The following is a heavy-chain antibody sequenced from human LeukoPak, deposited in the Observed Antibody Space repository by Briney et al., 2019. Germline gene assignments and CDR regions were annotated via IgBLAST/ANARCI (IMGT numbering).Heavy chain of an antibody. J-gene: IGHJ3*02. D-gene: IGHD6-13*01. CDR2: IYPGDSDT. Sequence: GESLKISCKGSGYSFTSYWIGWVRQMPGKGLEWMGIIYPGDSDTRYSPSFQGQVTVSADKSISTAYPQWSSLKASDTAMYYCARQEQQLVHAFDIWGQGTMVTVSS. CDR3: ARQEQQLVHAFDI. CDR1: GYSFTSYW. V-gene: IGHV5-51*01.